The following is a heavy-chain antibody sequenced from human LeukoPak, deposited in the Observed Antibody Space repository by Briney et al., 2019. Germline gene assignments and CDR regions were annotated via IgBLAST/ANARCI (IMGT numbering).Heavy chain of an antibody. CDR3: AREAADFGEFIYYFDY. CDR2: IYYSGST. Sequence: PSETLSLTCTVFGGSVSSGSYYWSWIRQPPGKGLEWIGYIYYSGSTNYNPSLKSRVTISVDTSKNQFSLKLSSVTAADTAVYYCAREAADFGEFIYYFDYWGQGTLVTVSS. V-gene: IGHV4-61*01. CDR1: GGSVSSGSYY. J-gene: IGHJ4*02. D-gene: IGHD3-10*01.